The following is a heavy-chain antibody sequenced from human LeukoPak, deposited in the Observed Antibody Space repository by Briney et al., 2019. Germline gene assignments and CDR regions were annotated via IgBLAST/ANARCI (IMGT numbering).Heavy chain of an antibody. CDR3: AKDDLYGKFDY. D-gene: IGHD4-17*01. CDR1: GFSFSSYG. J-gene: IGHJ4*02. Sequence: PGGSLRLSCAASGFSFSSYGMSWVRQAPGKGLEWVSALTSSGGSTYYADSVKGRFTISRDISRHTMYLQMNSLRADDTAVYFCAKDDLYGKFDYWGQGTLVTVSS. V-gene: IGHV3-23*01. CDR2: LTSSGGST.